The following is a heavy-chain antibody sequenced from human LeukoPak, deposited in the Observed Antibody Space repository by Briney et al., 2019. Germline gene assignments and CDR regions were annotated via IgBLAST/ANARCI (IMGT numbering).Heavy chain of an antibody. CDR2: IIPILGIA. J-gene: IGHJ4*02. CDR3: ARVRDDSSGEYFDY. Sequence: ASVKVSCKASGGTFSSYSISWVRQAPGQGLEWMGRIIPILGIANYAQNFQGRVTITADKSTTTAYMELGSLRSEDTAVYYCARVRDDSSGEYFDYWGQGTLIIVSS. V-gene: IGHV1-69*04. CDR1: GGTFSSYS. D-gene: IGHD3-22*01.